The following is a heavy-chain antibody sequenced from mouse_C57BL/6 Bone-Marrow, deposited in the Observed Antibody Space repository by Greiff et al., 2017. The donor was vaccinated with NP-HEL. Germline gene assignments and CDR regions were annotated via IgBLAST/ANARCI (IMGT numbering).Heavy chain of an antibody. Sequence: VMLVESGPGLVAPSQSLSITCTVSGFSLTSYAISWVRQPPGKGLEWLGVIWTGGGTNYNSALKSRLSISKDNSKSQVFLKMNSLQTDDTARYYCARNGLLPYYYAMDYWGQGTSVTVSS. CDR2: IWTGGGT. CDR3: ARNGLLPYYYAMDY. CDR1: GFSLTSYA. J-gene: IGHJ4*01. V-gene: IGHV2-9-1*01. D-gene: IGHD2-10*01.